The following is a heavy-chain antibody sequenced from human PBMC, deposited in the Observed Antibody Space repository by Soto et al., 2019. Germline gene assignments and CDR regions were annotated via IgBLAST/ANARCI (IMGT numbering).Heavy chain of an antibody. CDR1: GFTFSSYS. CDR3: ARDLNSYGDNSGNDAFDI. CDR2: ISSSSSYI. D-gene: IGHD4-17*01. Sequence: GGSLRLSCAASGFTFSSYSMNWVRQAPGKGLEWVSYISSSSSYIYYADSMKGRFTISRDNAKNSLYLQMNSLRAEDTAVYYCARDLNSYGDNSGNDAFDIWGQGTMVTVSS. J-gene: IGHJ3*02. V-gene: IGHV3-21*01.